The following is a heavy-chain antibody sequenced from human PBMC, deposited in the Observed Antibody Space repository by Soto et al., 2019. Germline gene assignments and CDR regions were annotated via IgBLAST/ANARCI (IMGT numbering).Heavy chain of an antibody. CDR3: AKDSIPYSSSYDLDH. V-gene: IGHV3-23*01. J-gene: IGHJ4*02. CDR2: MTATGVSI. CDR1: GFSFSGYA. Sequence: EVQLLESGGGLVQPGGSLRLSCVASGFSFSGYAMSWVRQAPGKGLVWVSSMTATGVSIYYADSVRGRFTISRDNSKNTLYLQMSSLRAEDTARYYCAKDSIPYSSSYDLDHWGRGALVAVS. D-gene: IGHD6-6*01.